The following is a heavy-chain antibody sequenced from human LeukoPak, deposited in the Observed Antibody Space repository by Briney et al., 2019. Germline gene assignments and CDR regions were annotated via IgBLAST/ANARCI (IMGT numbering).Heavy chain of an antibody. CDR3: AKVRWFGDLSTPDAFDI. CDR1: GFKFSTYG. V-gene: IGHV3-30*18. CDR2: ISYGGDIE. Sequence: GGSLRLSCVASGFKFSTYGMHWVRQAPGKGLEWVALISYGGDIEYYADSVKGRFTISRDNYKNTLYLAMNSLRPEDTAVYYCAKVRWFGDLSTPDAFDIWGQGTMVTVSS. J-gene: IGHJ3*02. D-gene: IGHD3-10*01.